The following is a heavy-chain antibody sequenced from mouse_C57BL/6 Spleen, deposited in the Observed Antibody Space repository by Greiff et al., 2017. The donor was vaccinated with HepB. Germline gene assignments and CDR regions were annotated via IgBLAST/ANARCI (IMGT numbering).Heavy chain of an antibody. D-gene: IGHD4-1*01. CDR2: IWSGGST. CDR3: ARNPRGLTGGDFDV. Sequence: QVQLKESGPGLVQPSQSLSITCTVSGFSLTSYGVHWVRQSPGKGLEWLGVIWSGGSTDYNAAFISRLSISKDNSKSQVFFKMNSLQADDTAIYYCARNPRGLTGGDFDVWGTGTTVTVSS. J-gene: IGHJ1*03. V-gene: IGHV2-2*01. CDR1: GFSLTSYG.